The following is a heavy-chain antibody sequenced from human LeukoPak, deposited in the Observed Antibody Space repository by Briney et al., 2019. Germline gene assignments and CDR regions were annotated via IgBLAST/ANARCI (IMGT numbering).Heavy chain of an antibody. CDR1: GFTFSSYS. CDR3: AKDRRGYSYGYLYYFDY. V-gene: IGHV3-48*01. Sequence: GGSLRLSCAASGFTFSSYSMNWVRQAPGKGLEWVSYISSSSSTIYYADSVKGRFTISRDNAKNSLYLQMNSLRAEDTAVYYCAKDRRGYSYGYLYYFDYWGQGTLVTVSS. D-gene: IGHD5-18*01. CDR2: ISSSSSTI. J-gene: IGHJ4*02.